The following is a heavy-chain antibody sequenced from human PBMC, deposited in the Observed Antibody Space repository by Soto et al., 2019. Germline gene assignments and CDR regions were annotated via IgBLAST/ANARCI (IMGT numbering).Heavy chain of an antibody. D-gene: IGHD2-15*01. V-gene: IGHV2-5*02. CDR3: AHRPSYCSGGSCYSGFDY. Sequence: QITLKESGPTLVKPTQTLTLTCTFSGFSLSTSGVGVGWIRQPPGKALEWLALIYWDDDKRYSPSLKSRLTITNDTSKNQVVLTMPNMDPVDTATYYCAHRPSYCSGGSCYSGFDYWGQGTLVTVSS. CDR2: IYWDDDK. CDR1: GFSLSTSGVG. J-gene: IGHJ4*02.